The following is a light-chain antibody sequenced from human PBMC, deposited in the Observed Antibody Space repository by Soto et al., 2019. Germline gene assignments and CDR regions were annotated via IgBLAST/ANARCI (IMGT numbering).Light chain of an antibody. J-gene: IGKJ1*01. CDR3: QQYGSSPWT. Sequence: EIVLTQSPGTLSLSPGERATLSCRASQSVSSNYLAWYQQKPGQAPRLLIYGASSWATGIPERFSGSGSGTDFTLTISRLEPEDFAVYYCQQYGSSPWTFGQGTKVEIK. CDR1: QSVSSNY. V-gene: IGKV3-20*01. CDR2: GAS.